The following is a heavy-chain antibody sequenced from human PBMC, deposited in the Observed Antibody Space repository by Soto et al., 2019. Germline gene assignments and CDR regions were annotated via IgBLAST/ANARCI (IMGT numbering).Heavy chain of an antibody. D-gene: IGHD6-19*01. CDR1: GSYISSSNW. J-gene: IGHJ6*02. CDR2: IYHSGST. CDR3: ARYKAVAGSDYYYGMDV. V-gene: IGHV4-4*01. Sequence: SETLSLTCAVSGSYISSSNWWSWVRQPPGKGLEWIGEIYHSGSTNYNPSLKSRVTISVDKSKNQFSLKRSSVTAADTAVYCCARYKAVAGSDYYYGMDVWGQGTTVTVSS.